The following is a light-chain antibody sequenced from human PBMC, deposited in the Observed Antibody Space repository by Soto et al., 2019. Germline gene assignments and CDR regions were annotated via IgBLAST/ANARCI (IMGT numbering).Light chain of an antibody. Sequence: DIQMTQSPSTLSASVGDRVTITCRASQSISSWLAWYQQKPGKAPKLLIYTASSLESGVPSRFGSTGSGTEFTLTISGLQPDDFATSYCQQYNSYLITFGQGTRLEIK. V-gene: IGKV1-5*03. J-gene: IGKJ5*01. CDR2: TAS. CDR3: QQYNSYLIT. CDR1: QSISSW.